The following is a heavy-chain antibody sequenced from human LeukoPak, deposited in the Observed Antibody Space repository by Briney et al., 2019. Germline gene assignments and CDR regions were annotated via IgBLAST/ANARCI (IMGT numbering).Heavy chain of an antibody. CDR2: KSKTDGGTT. J-gene: IGHJ4*02. CDR3: VYQLLGDFDY. D-gene: IGHD2-2*01. V-gene: IGHV3-15*01. Sequence: KSKTDGGTTDYAAPVKGRFTISRDDSKNTLYLQMNSLKTEDTAVYYCVYQLLGDFDYWGQGTLVTVSS.